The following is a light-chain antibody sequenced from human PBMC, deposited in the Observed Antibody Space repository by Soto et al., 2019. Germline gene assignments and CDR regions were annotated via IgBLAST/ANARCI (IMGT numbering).Light chain of an antibody. V-gene: IGLV2-8*01. CDR2: EVY. CDR1: SSDVGGYKY. CDR3: SSYVGNNNLV. J-gene: IGLJ3*02. Sequence: QSVLTQPASVSGSPGQSITISCTGTSSDVGGYKYVSWYQHYPGKAPKLMIYEVYKRPSGVPDRFSGSKSGKTASLTVSGLQADDEADYYCSSYVGNNNLVFGGGTKVTVL.